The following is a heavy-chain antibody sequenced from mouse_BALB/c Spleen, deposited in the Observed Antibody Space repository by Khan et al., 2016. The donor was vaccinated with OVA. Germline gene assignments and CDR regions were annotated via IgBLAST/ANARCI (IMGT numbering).Heavy chain of an antibody. V-gene: IGHV2-6-1*01. J-gene: IGHJ4*01. D-gene: IGHD2-10*01. CDR3: ASQPYYQYNIMDY. CDR2: LWSDGNK. Sequence: QVQLKESGPGLAVPSQSLSITCTISGFSLTTYGVNWVRQPPGKGLEWLVVLWSDGNKNYTSALKSRLTITKDNSQSQVFLKMNSLQTDDTAIYFYASQPYYQYNIMDYWGQGTSVTVSS. CDR1: GFSLTTYG.